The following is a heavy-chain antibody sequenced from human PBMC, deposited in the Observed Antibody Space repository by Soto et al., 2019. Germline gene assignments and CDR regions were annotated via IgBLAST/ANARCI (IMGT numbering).Heavy chain of an antibody. CDR3: ARDGVVVVPAAYHFDY. CDR2: ISYDGSNK. Sequence: GGSLRLSFAASGFTYRSYAMHWVPQAPGKGLEWVAVISYDGSNKYSADTVKGRFTISRDNSKNTLYLQMNSLRAEDTAVYYCARDGVVVVPAAYHFDYWGQGTLVTVSS. CDR1: GFTYRSYA. J-gene: IGHJ4*02. V-gene: IGHV3-30-3*01. D-gene: IGHD2-2*01.